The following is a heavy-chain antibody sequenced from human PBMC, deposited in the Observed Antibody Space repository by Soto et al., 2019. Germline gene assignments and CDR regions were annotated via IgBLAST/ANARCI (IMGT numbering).Heavy chain of an antibody. CDR2: FDPEDGET. J-gene: IGHJ4*02. V-gene: IGHV1-24*01. Sequence: ASVKVSCKVSGYTLTELSMHWVRQAPGKGLEWMGGFDPEDGETIYAQKFQGRVTMTEDTSTDTAYMELSSLRSEDTAVYYCATQGSDRHMDQEFDYWGQGTLVTVSS. D-gene: IGHD3-16*02. CDR3: ATQGSDRHMDQEFDY. CDR1: GYTLTELS.